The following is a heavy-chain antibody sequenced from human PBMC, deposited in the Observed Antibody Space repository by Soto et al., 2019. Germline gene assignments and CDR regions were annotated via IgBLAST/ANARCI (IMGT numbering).Heavy chain of an antibody. CDR1: AYPLTDFS. J-gene: IGHJ3*02. CDR2: FDPEDGET. V-gene: IGHV1-24*01. CDR3: ATQDIATRRAFDI. Sequence: SVKVCCTVSAYPLTDFSMHWVRQAPGKGLEWMGGFDPEDGETIYAQKFQGRVTMTEDTSTDTAYMELSSLRSEDTAVYYCATQDIATRRAFDIWGQGTMVTVSS. D-gene: IGHD2-15*01.